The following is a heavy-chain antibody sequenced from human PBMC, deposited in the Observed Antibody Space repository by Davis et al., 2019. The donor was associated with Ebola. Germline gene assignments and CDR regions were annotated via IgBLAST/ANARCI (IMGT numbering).Heavy chain of an antibody. CDR3: VRGWLRSAFDY. Sequence: LRLSCAISGDSVSSGGWNWIRQSPSRGLEWLGRTYYTSKWYFDYAESVKGRMTINPDTSKNQFSLQLNSVTPEDTAVYYCVRGWLRSAFDYWGQGTLVTVSS. CDR2: TYYTSKWYF. D-gene: IGHD5-12*01. J-gene: IGHJ4*02. CDR1: GDSVSSGG. V-gene: IGHV6-1*01.